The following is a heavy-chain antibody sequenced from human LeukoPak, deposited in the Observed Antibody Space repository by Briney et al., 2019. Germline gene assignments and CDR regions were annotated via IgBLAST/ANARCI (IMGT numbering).Heavy chain of an antibody. D-gene: IGHD6-13*01. J-gene: IGHJ4*02. CDR2: INHSGST. CDR3: ARGTPRGGSSWSYFDS. CDR1: GWSFSGYY. V-gene: IGHV4-34*01. Sequence: PSETLSPTCAVYGWSFSGYYWSWIRQPPGKGLEWMGEINHSGSTNYNPALKNRVTISVDTSKNQFSLKLSSVTAADTAVYYCARGTPRGGSSWSYFDSWGQGTLFTVSS.